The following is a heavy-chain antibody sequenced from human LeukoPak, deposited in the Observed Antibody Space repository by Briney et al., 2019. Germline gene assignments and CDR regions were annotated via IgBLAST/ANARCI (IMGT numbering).Heavy chain of an antibody. CDR3: ARDYNYAFDN. Sequence: GGSLRLSCAASGFTFSDYSMNWVRQAPGKGLEWISYIGISSGNTKYADSVKGRFTISGDNAKSSLYLQMNSLRVEDTAVYYCARDYNYAFDNWGQGTLVTVYS. D-gene: IGHD1-1*01. CDR1: GFTFSDYS. CDR2: IGISSGNT. V-gene: IGHV3-48*04. J-gene: IGHJ4*02.